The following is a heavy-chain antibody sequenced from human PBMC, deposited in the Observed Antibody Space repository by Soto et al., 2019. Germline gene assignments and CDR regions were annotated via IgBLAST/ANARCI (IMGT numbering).Heavy chain of an antibody. CDR2: IYYSGST. D-gene: IGHD5-18*01. CDR1: GGSVSSGSYY. J-gene: IGHJ6*02. V-gene: IGHV4-61*01. Sequence: PSETLSLTCTVSGGSVSSGSYYWSWIRQPPGKGLEWIGYIYYSGSTNYNPSLKSRATISVDTSKNQFSLKLSSVTAADTAVYYCARVDRYEGGYSYGHYYGMDVWGQGTTVTVSS. CDR3: ARVDRYEGGYSYGHYYGMDV.